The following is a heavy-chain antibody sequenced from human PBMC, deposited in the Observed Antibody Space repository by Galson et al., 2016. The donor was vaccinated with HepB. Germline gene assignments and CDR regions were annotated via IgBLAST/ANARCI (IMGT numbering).Heavy chain of an antibody. J-gene: IGHJ4*02. CDR3: ATDHGPSGWLY. V-gene: IGHV3-23*01. Sequence: SLRLSCAASGFPFGTYAMSWVRQAPGKGLEWLSAINGVGYGSTTYYRESVKGRFTISRDISKNTLSLQMNSLRAEDTAVYYCATDHGPSGWLYWGRGTLVTVSS. D-gene: IGHD6-19*01. CDR1: GFPFGTYA. CDR2: INGVGYGSTT.